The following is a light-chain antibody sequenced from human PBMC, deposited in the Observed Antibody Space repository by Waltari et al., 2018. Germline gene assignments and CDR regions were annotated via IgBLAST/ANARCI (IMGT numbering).Light chain of an antibody. CDR1: SSDVGGYNY. J-gene: IGLJ1*01. CDR3: CSYAGSSTFYV. V-gene: IGLV2-23*02. Sequence: QSALTQPASVSGSPGQSITISCPGTSSDVGGYNYVSWYQQHPGKAPKLMIYDVSNRPSGVSNRFSGSKSGNTASLTISGLQAEDEADYYCCSYAGSSTFYVFGTGTKVTVL. CDR2: DVS.